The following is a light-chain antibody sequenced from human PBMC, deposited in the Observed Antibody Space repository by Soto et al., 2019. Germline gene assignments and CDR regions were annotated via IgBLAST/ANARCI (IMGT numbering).Light chain of an antibody. J-gene: IGKJ1*01. CDR2: AAS. CDR1: QGISSY. Sequence: DIQLTQSPSFLSASVGDRVIITCRGSQGISSYLAWYQQKPGKAPKLLIYAASTLQSGVPSRFSGSGSGTEFTLTISSLQPEDFATYYCQQLNSYPRTFGQGTKVEIK. V-gene: IGKV1-9*01. CDR3: QQLNSYPRT.